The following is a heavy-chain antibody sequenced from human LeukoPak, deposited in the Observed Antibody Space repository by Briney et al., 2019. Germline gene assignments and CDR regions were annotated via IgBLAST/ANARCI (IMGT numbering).Heavy chain of an antibody. J-gene: IGHJ5*02. CDR1: GFSFSDYW. V-gene: IGHV3-74*01. D-gene: IGHD6-13*01. CDR2: INSDGSST. CDR3: ARVAIAAAQGRGSFNWFDP. Sequence: GGSLRLSCAASGFSFSDYWMHWGRQAPGEGLVWVSRINSDGSSTSYADSVKGRFTISRDNAKNTLYLQMNSLRAVDTAVYYCARVAIAAAQGRGSFNWFDPWGQGTLVTVSS.